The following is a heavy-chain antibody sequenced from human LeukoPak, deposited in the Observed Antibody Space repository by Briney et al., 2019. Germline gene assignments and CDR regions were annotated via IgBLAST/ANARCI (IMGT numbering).Heavy chain of an antibody. CDR2: IYYSGST. CDR3: ARRAYYGSGSYSAYNWFDP. Sequence: SETLSLTCTISGGSISGSSYYWGWIRQPPGKGLEWIGSIYYSGSTYYNPSLKSRVTISVDTSKNQFSLELSSVTAADTAVYYCARRAYYGSGSYSAYNWFDPWGQGTLVTVSS. J-gene: IGHJ5*02. D-gene: IGHD3-10*01. CDR1: GGSISGSSYY. V-gene: IGHV4-39*01.